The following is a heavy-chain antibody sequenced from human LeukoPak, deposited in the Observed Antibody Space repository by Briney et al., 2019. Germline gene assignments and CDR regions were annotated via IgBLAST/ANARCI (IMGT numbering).Heavy chain of an antibody. CDR1: GDTFTSYG. Sequence: ASVKVSCKVSGDTFTSYGLNWVRQAPGQGLEWMGWINTSTGNPTYAQDFTGRFVFSMDTSINTTYLQISSLKTEDTAVYYCAREAPDSRGLSFDFWGQGTLVTVSS. D-gene: IGHD3-22*01. CDR2: INTSTGNP. CDR3: AREAPDSRGLSFDF. V-gene: IGHV7-4-1*02. J-gene: IGHJ4*02.